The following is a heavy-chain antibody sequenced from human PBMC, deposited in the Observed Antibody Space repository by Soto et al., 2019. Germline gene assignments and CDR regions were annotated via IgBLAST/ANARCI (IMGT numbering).Heavy chain of an antibody. CDR1: GGSISSSSYY. CDR2: IYYSGST. V-gene: IGHV4-39*01. CDR3: ARRGGGSSWYYYYYGMDV. J-gene: IGHJ6*02. D-gene: IGHD6-13*01. Sequence: ASETLSLTCTVSGGSISSSSYYWGWIRQPPGKGLEWIGSIYYSGSTYYNPSLKSRVTISVDTSKNQFSLKLSSVTAADTAVYYCARRGGGSSWYYYYYGMDVWGQGTTVTVSS.